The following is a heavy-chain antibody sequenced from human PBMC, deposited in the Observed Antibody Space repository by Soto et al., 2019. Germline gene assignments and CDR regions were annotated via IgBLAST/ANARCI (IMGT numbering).Heavy chain of an antibody. CDR2: ISASGDST. D-gene: IGHD3-10*01. CDR3: TGETYYFDY. V-gene: IGHV3-23*01. CDR1: GLSFSNFA. J-gene: IGHJ4*02. Sequence: PGGLRLSCADSGLSFSNFAMTWVRQAPGKGLEWVSGISASGDSTYYADSVKGRFIISRDNSKNTHYLQMNSLRVDDTAVYYCTGETYYFDYWGQGTLVTVSS.